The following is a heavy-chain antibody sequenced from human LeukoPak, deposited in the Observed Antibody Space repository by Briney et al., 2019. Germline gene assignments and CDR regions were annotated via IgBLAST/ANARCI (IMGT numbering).Heavy chain of an antibody. V-gene: IGHV4-59*08. CDR2: VSDSGGT. J-gene: IGHJ4*02. D-gene: IGHD6-19*01. CDR3: ARHASGWVGELDY. CDR1: GASFSDFY. Sequence: SETLPLTCTVSGASFSDFYWSWIRQSPGRGLEWIGYVSDSGGTSYNPSLKSRVTLSVDTSKNQFFLNLNSVTAADTAVYYCARHASGWVGELDYWGQGTLVTVSS.